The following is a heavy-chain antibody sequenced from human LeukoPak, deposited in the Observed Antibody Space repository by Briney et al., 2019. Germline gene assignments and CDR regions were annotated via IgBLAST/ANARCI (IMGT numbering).Heavy chain of an antibody. Sequence: SETLSLTCAVYGGSFSGYYWSWIRQPPGKGLEWIGEINHSGSTNYNPSLKSRVTISVDTSKNQFSLKLSSVTTADTAVYYCARGRSLMTVWGQGTLVTVSS. CDR2: INHSGST. CDR3: ARGRSLMTV. D-gene: IGHD4-17*01. V-gene: IGHV4-34*01. J-gene: IGHJ4*02. CDR1: GGSFSGYY.